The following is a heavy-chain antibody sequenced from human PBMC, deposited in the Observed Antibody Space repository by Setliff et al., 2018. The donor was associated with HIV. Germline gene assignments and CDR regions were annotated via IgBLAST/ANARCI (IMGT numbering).Heavy chain of an antibody. Sequence: PGGSLRLSCAASGFTFSSYAMTWVRQAPGKGLEWVSGISGSGGSTYYADSVKGRFTISRDNSKNTLYPQMNRLRAEDTAVYYCAKGASSGWIHWYFDLWGRGTLVTVSS. CDR2: ISGSGGST. V-gene: IGHV3-23*01. CDR1: GFTFSSYA. CDR3: AKGASSGWIHWYFDL. J-gene: IGHJ2*01. D-gene: IGHD6-19*01.